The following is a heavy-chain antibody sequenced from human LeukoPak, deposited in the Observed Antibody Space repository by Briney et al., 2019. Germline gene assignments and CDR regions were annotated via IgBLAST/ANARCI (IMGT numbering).Heavy chain of an antibody. D-gene: IGHD6-19*01. CDR1: GFTFSGSA. J-gene: IGHJ3*02. CDR3: TSTHADSSGWYSHGAFDI. Sequence: GGSLRLSCAAAGFTFSGSAMHWVRQASGKGLEWVGRIRSKANSYATAYAASVKGRFTISRDDSKNTAYLQMNSLRTEDTAVYYCTSTHADSSGWYSHGAFDIWGQGTMVTVSS. CDR2: IRSKANSYAT. V-gene: IGHV3-73*01.